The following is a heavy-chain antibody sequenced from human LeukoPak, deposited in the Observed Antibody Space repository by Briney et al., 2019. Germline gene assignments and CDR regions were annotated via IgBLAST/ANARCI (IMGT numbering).Heavy chain of an antibody. J-gene: IGHJ4*02. V-gene: IGHV4-59*01. CDR2: IYYSWST. CDR1: GGSISGYY. Sequence: SETLSLTCTVSGGSISGYYWSWIRQPPGKGLEWIGYIYYSWSTNYNPSLKSRVTISVDTSKNQFSLKLSSVTAAYTAVYYCARDRRYSSGWYGIDYWGQGTLVTVSS. D-gene: IGHD6-19*01. CDR3: ARDRRYSSGWYGIDY.